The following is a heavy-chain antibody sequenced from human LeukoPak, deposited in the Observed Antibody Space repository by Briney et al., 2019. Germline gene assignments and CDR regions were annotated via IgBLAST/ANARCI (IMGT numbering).Heavy chain of an antibody. V-gene: IGHV4-31*03. CDR2: IYYSGST. J-gene: IGHJ5*02. D-gene: IGHD3-9*01. CDR1: GGSISSGGYY. CDR3: ARGPVRRYFVQSRSGRWFDP. Sequence: SKTLSLTCTVSGGSISSGGYYWSWIRQHPGKGLEWIGYIYYSGSTYYNPSLKSRVTISVDTSKNQFSLKLSSVTAADTAVYYCARGPVRRYFVQSRSGRWFDPWGQGTLVTVSS.